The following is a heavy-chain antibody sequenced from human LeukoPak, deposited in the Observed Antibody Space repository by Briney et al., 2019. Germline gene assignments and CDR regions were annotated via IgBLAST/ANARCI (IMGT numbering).Heavy chain of an antibody. V-gene: IGHV3-7*03. CDR1: GFTFSTYW. Sequence: GGSLRLSCSASGFTFSTYWMSWVRQAPGKGLEWVANINQDGSEEYYVDSVKGRFTISRDNAKNSLYLQMNSLRAEDTAVYYCARTPDGPDYWGQGTLVTVSS. J-gene: IGHJ4*02. D-gene: IGHD5-24*01. CDR2: INQDGSEE. CDR3: ARTPDGPDY.